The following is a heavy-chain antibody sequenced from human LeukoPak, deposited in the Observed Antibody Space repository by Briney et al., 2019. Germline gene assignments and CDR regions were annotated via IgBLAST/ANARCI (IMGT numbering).Heavy chain of an antibody. CDR2: IYSGGST. CDR1: GFTFSDYY. CDR3: ARVPYDGSGHYS. Sequence: GGSLRLSCAASGFTFSDYYMSWVRQAPGKGLEWVSVIYSGGSTYYADSVKGRFTISRDNSKNTLYLQMNSLRAEDTAVYYCARVPYDGSGHYSWGQGTMVTVSS. V-gene: IGHV3-53*01. D-gene: IGHD3-22*01. J-gene: IGHJ3*01.